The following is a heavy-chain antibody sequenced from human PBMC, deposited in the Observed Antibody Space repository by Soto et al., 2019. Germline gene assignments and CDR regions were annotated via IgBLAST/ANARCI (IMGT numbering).Heavy chain of an antibody. J-gene: IGHJ4*02. CDR1: GFTFSSYA. CDR2: ISYDGIDK. V-gene: IGHV3-30*04. D-gene: IGHD1-26*01. CDR3: ARSAGGSYPQYDY. Sequence: QVQLVESGGGVVQPGRSLRLSCAASGFTFSSYAMHWVRQAPGTGLEWVAVISYDGIDKYYPDSVKGRFTISRDNSKNTLYLQMNSLRAEDTAVYYCARSAGGSYPQYDYWGQGTLVTVSS.